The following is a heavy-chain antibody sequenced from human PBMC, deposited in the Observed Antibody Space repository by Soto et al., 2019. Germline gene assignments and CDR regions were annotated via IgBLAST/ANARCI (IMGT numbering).Heavy chain of an antibody. CDR3: ARTYDGSGPNSGGYGFDI. V-gene: IGHV4-59*01. D-gene: IGHD3-22*01. CDR1: GGSSSSYY. CDR2: IYYSGT. Sequence: PSETLSLTCSVSGGSSSSYYWSWIRQPPGKGLEWIAYIYYSGTSYNPSLKSRVSISLDTPKNQFTLKLSSVTAADTAVYYCARTYDGSGPNSGGYGFDIWSQGTLVTVSS. J-gene: IGHJ3*02.